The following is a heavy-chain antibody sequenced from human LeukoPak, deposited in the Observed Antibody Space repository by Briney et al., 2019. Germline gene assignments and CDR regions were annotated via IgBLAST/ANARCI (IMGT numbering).Heavy chain of an antibody. CDR2: IYHSGST. CDR1: GYSISSGYY. J-gene: IGHJ4*02. CDR3: ARLPRSEFDY. Sequence: PSENLSLTCAVSGYSISSGYYWGWIRQPPGKGLEWIGSIYHSGSTYYNPSLKSRVTMSVDTSKNQFSLKLSSVTAADTAVYYCARLPRSEFDYWGQGTLVTVSS. D-gene: IGHD2-15*01. V-gene: IGHV4-38-2*01.